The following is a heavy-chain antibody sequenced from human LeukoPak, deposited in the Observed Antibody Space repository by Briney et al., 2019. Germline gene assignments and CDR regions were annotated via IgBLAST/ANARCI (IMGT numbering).Heavy chain of an antibody. CDR2: IYTSGST. CDR3: ARGFDYVWGSYRPYFDY. Sequence: SQTLSLTCTVSGGSISTGSYYWSWIRQTAGKGLEWIGRIYTSGSTNYNPSLKSRVTMSVDTSKNQFSLKLSSVTAADTAVYYCARGFDYVWGSYRPYFDYWGQGTLVTVSS. CDR1: GGSISTGSYY. V-gene: IGHV4-61*02. J-gene: IGHJ4*02. D-gene: IGHD3-16*02.